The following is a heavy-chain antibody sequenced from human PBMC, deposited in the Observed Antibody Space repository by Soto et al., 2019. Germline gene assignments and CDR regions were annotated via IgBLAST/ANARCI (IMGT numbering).Heavy chain of an antibody. J-gene: IGHJ4*02. D-gene: IGHD4-17*01. V-gene: IGHV4-30-4*01. Sequence: PSETLSLTCSVSGGSISSGDYYWSWIRQPPGEGLEWIGYIYYSGSTYYNPSLKSRVTISVDTSKNQFSLKLSSVTAADTAVYYCARVPTVTTGFDYWGQGTLVTVSS. CDR1: GGSISSGDYY. CDR3: ARVPTVTTGFDY. CDR2: IYYSGST.